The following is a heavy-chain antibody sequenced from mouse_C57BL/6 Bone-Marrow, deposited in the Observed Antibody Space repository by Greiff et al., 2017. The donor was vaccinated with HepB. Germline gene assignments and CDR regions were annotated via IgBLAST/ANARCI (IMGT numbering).Heavy chain of an antibody. Sequence: QVQLQQPGAELVKPGASVKLSCKASGYTFTSYWMHWVKQRPGQGLEWIGMIHPNGGSTNYNEKFKSKATLTVDKSASTAYMKLSSLTSEDSAVYYCARSELRLYYFDYWGQGTTLTVSS. CDR1: GYTFTSYW. V-gene: IGHV1-64*01. CDR2: IHPNGGST. D-gene: IGHD3-3*01. CDR3: ARSELRLYYFDY. J-gene: IGHJ2*01.